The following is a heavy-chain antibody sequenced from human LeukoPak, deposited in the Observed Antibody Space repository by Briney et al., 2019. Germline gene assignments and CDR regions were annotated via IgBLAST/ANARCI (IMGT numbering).Heavy chain of an antibody. Sequence: SETLSLTCGVSGGSITTTNYWSWVRQPPGGGLEWIGEISLAGRTRYNPSLQSRVHISIDESKNHLYLNLASVTAADTAVYYCLRESGPFCPFGHWGRGTLVAVTS. CDR2: ISLAGRT. J-gene: IGHJ4*02. CDR1: GGSITTTNY. D-gene: IGHD1-26*01. CDR3: LRESGPFCPFGH. V-gene: IGHV4-4*02.